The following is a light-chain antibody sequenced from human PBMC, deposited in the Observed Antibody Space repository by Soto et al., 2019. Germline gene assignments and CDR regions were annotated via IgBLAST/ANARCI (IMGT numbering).Light chain of an antibody. CDR2: HAS. CDR1: QSDRNY. Sequence: EIVMTQSPVTLSVSPGEKANFSCRASQSDRNYLAWYQQKPGQAPRLLIYHASNRATGVPARFSGGGSGTEFSLSISSLQSEDFALYFCQQYDDWPRTFGQGTTVEVK. J-gene: IGKJ1*01. CDR3: QQYDDWPRT. V-gene: IGKV3-15*01.